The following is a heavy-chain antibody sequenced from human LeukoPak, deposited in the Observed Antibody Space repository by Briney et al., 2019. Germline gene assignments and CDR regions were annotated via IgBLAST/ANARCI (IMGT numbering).Heavy chain of an antibody. D-gene: IGHD5-18*01. Sequence: SETLSLTCTVSGGSISSGGYYWSWIRQHPGKGLEWIGYIYYSGSTYYNPSLKSRVTISVDTSKNQFSLELSSVTAADTAVYHCARVRSYGYDHFDYWGQGTLVTVSS. J-gene: IGHJ4*02. V-gene: IGHV4-31*03. CDR2: IYYSGST. CDR3: ARVRSYGYDHFDY. CDR1: GGSISSGGYY.